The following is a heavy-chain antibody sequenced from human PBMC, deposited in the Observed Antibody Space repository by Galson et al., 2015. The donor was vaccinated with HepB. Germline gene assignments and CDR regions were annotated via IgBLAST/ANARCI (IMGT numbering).Heavy chain of an antibody. CDR2: ISGSGGST. CDR3: AKDLKDCSSTSCYFSYYYYMDV. J-gene: IGHJ6*03. V-gene: IGHV3-23*01. CDR1: GFTFSSYA. D-gene: IGHD2-2*01. Sequence: SLRLSCAASGFTFSSYAMTWVRQAPGKGLEWVSAISGSGGSTYYADSVKGRFTIFRDNSKNTLYLQMNSLRAEDTAVYYCAKDLKDCSSTSCYFSYYYYMDVWGKGTTVTVSS.